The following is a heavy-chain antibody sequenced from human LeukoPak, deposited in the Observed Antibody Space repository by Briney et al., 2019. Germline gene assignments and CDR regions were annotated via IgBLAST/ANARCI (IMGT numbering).Heavy chain of an antibody. CDR2: IIPIFGTA. CDR3: ARGLNYYYYGMDV. Sequence: SVKVSCMASGGTFSSYAISWVRQAPGQGLEWMGGIIPIFGTANYAQKFQGRVTITADESTSTAYMELSSLRSEDTAVYYCARGLNYYYYGMDVWGQGTTVTVSS. J-gene: IGHJ6*02. CDR1: GGTFSSYA. D-gene: IGHD2-21*02. V-gene: IGHV1-69*13.